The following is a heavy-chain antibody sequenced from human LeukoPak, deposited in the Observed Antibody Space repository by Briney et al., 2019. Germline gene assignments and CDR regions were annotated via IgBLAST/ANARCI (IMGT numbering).Heavy chain of an antibody. Sequence: SETLSLTCTVPGASISSSYCTWIRQSAGEGLEWIGRMSSGGSTTYNPSFKGLVTMSLDTSKRQFSLNLSSVTAADTAVYFCARDQTHYVSSGYYYVTYLQHWGQGILVTVSS. J-gene: IGHJ1*01. V-gene: IGHV4-4*07. D-gene: IGHD3-22*01. CDR3: ARDQTHYVSSGYYYVTYLQH. CDR2: MSSGGST. CDR1: GASISSSY.